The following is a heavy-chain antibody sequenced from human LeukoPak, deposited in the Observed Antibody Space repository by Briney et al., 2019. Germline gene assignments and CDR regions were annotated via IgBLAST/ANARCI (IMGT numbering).Heavy chain of an antibody. CDR2: IIPIFGTA. Sequence: EASVKVSCKASGGTFSSYAISWVRQAPGQGLEWMGRIIPIFGTANYAQKFQGRVTITTDESTSTAYMELSTLRAEDTAVYYCARDGEMGATRYWGQGTLVTVSS. V-gene: IGHV1-69*05. CDR3: ARDGEMGATRY. D-gene: IGHD1-26*01. CDR1: GGTFSSYA. J-gene: IGHJ4*02.